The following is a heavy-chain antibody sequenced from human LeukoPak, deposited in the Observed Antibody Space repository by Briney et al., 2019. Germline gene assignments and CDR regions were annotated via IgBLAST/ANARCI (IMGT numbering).Heavy chain of an antibody. CDR2: MYYSGDT. CDR3: QAGSGTRFDY. V-gene: IGHV4-39*07. J-gene: IGHJ4*02. Sequence: PSETLSLTCTVSGGSISSSYYWGWIRQPPGKGLEWIGSMYYSGDTYHNPSLKSRVTVSIDTSKNQVSLKLTSVTAADTAVYYCQAGSGTRFDYWGQGTLVTVSS. CDR1: GGSISSSYY. D-gene: IGHD3-10*01.